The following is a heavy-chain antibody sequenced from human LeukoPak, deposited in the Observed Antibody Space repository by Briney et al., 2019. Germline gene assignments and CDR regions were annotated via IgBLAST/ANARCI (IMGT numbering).Heavy chain of an antibody. D-gene: IGHD6-13*01. CDR2: IWYDGSNK. CDR1: GFTFSSYA. V-gene: IGHV3-33*08. CDR3: ARGVSSSWSFDY. J-gene: IGHJ4*02. Sequence: TGGSLRLSCAASGFTFSSYAMLWVRQAPGKGLEWVAVIWYDGSNKYYADSVKGRFTISRDNSKNTLYLQMNSLRAEDTAVYYCARGVSSSWSFDYWGQGTLVTVSS.